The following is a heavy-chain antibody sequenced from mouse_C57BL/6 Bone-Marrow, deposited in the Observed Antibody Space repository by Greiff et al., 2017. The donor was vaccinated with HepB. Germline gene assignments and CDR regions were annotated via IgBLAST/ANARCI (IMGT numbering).Heavy chain of an antibody. D-gene: IGHD2-5*01. V-gene: IGHV1-62-2*01. CDR3: ARHEERYSNYVWFAY. J-gene: IGHJ3*01. CDR2: FYPGSGSI. Sequence: LVESGAELVKPGASVKLSCKASGYTFTEYTIHWVKQRSGQGLEWIGWFYPGSGSIKYNEKFKDKATLTADKSSSTVYMELSRLTSEDSAVYFCARHEERYSNYVWFAYWGQGTLVTVSA. CDR1: GYTFTEYT.